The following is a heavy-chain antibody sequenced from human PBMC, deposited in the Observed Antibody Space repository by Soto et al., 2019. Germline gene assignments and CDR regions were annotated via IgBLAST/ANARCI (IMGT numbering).Heavy chain of an antibody. CDR1: GGSISSYY. D-gene: IGHD5-18*01. J-gene: IGHJ6*02. Sequence: PSETLSLTCPVSGGSISSYYWGWIRQPPGKGLEWIGYIYYSGSTNYNPSLKSRVTISVDTAKNQFSLKLSSVTAADTAVYYCARDLEGHSYGLYGMDVWGQGTTVTGAS. CDR3: ARDLEGHSYGLYGMDV. CDR2: IYYSGST. V-gene: IGHV4-59*01.